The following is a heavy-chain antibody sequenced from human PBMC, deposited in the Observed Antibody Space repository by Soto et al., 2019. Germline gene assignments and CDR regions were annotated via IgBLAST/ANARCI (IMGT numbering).Heavy chain of an antibody. Sequence: TLSLTCTVSGGSISSGGYYWSWIRQHPGKGLEWIGYIYYSGSTNYNPSLKNRVTISVDTSKNQFSLKLSSVTAADTALYYCARGYCSSTSCFDPWGQGTLVTVSS. J-gene: IGHJ5*02. CDR2: IYYSGST. D-gene: IGHD2-2*01. CDR1: GGSISSGGYY. CDR3: ARGYCSSTSCFDP. V-gene: IGHV4-31*03.